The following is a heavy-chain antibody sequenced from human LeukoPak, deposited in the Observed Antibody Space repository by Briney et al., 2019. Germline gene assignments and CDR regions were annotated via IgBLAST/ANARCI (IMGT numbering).Heavy chain of an antibody. Sequence: PSETLSLTCAVYGGSFSGYYWSWIRQPPGKGLEWIGEINHSGSTNYNPSLKSRVTISLNTSKNQFSLTLTSVTAADTAVYYCARYCSGGICARGARFDYWGQGTLVTVSS. V-gene: IGHV4-34*01. J-gene: IGHJ4*02. CDR1: GGSFSGYY. D-gene: IGHD2-15*01. CDR2: INHSGST. CDR3: ARYCSGGICARGARFDY.